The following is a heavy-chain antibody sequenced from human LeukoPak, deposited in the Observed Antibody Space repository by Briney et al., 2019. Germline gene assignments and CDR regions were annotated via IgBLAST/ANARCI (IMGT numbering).Heavy chain of an antibody. CDR2: IIPIFGTA. V-gene: IGHV1-69*13. CDR3: ASSPEGYDSSGWESYFDY. J-gene: IGHJ4*02. D-gene: IGHD3-22*01. CDR1: GGTFSSYA. Sequence: GASVKASCKASGGTFSSYAISWVRQAPGQGLEWMGGIIPIFGTANYAQKFQGRVTITADESTSTAYMELSSLRSEDTAVYYCASSPEGYDSSGWESYFDYWGQGTLVTVSS.